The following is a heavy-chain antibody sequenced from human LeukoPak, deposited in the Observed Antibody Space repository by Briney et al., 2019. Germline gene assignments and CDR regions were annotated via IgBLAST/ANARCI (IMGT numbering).Heavy chain of an antibody. J-gene: IGHJ4*02. Sequence: SETLSLTCTVSGGSISSGSYYWSWIRQPAGKGLEWIGYIYYSGSTKYNPSLKSRVTISADTSKNQFSLKLSSVTAADTAVYYCARSLYYFDYWGQGTLVTASS. CDR2: IYYSGST. CDR3: ARSLYYFDY. CDR1: GGSISSGSYY. V-gene: IGHV4-61*10.